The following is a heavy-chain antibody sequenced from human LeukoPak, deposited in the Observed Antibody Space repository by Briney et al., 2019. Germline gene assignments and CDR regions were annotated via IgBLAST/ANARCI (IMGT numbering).Heavy chain of an antibody. V-gene: IGHV3-23*01. CDR2: ISGSSDNT. CDR3: ARDGGNSWDY. Sequence: PGGSLRLSCAASGFTFTVYAMSWVRQAPGKGLEWVSAISGSSDNTYFADSVKGRFTISRDNSKNTVSLQMNSLRAEDTAVYYCARDGGNSWDYWGREPWSPSP. D-gene: IGHD6-13*01. J-gene: IGHJ4*02. CDR1: GFTFTVYA.